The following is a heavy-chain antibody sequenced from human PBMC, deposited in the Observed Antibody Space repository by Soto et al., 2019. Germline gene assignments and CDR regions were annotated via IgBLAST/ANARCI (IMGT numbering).Heavy chain of an antibody. Sequence: DVQLVESGGGLVQPGRSLRLSCAASGFTFDDYAMHWVRQAPGKGLEWVSGISWNSGSIGYADSVKGRFTISRDNAKNSLCLQMNSLRAEDTALYYCAKASDYVQGGFDYWGQGTLVTVSS. CDR1: GFTFDDYA. CDR3: AKASDYVQGGFDY. J-gene: IGHJ4*02. V-gene: IGHV3-9*01. D-gene: IGHD4-17*01. CDR2: ISWNSGSI.